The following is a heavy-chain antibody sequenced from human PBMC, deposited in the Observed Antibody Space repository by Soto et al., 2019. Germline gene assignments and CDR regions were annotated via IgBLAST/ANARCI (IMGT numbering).Heavy chain of an antibody. CDR3: ARGRAYRD. J-gene: IGHJ4*02. CDR1: GGSISSYY. CDR2: IYYSGST. V-gene: IGHV4-59*12. D-gene: IGHD5-12*01. Sequence: SDTLSLTCTVSGGSISSYYWSWIRQPPGKGLEWIGYIYYSGSTNYNPSLKSRVTISLDTSQNQVSLNLTSVTAADTAVYYCARGRAYRDWGQGTLVTVSS.